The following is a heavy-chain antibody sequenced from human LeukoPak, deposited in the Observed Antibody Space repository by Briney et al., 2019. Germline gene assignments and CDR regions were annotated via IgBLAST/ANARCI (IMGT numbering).Heavy chain of an antibody. J-gene: IGHJ3*02. CDR2: ISGSGGST. CDR1: GFTFSSYA. CDR3: AEVSKQWLVQDDAFDI. V-gene: IGHV3-23*01. Sequence: PGGSLRLSCAASGFTFSSYAMSWVRQAPGKGLEWVSAISGSGGSTYYADSVKGRFTISRDNSKNTLYLQMNSLRAEDTAVYYCAEVSKQWLVQDDAFDIWGQGTMVTVSS. D-gene: IGHD6-19*01.